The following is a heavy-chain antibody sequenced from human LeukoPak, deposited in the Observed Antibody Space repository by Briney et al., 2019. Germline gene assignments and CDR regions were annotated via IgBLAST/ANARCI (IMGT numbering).Heavy chain of an antibody. J-gene: IGHJ5*01. CDR3: ARLRPLLDQLLYFAFDS. V-gene: IGHV4-59*11. Sequence: PSETLSLTCSVSNASISSHFWTWVRQPPGKGLEWIGHIHYSGNTNYNPSLKSRVTLSLDTSKNQFSLELTSVTAADTAIFYCARLRPLLDQLLYFAFDSWGLGTLVTVSS. CDR1: NASISSHF. D-gene: IGHD2-2*02. CDR2: IHYSGNT.